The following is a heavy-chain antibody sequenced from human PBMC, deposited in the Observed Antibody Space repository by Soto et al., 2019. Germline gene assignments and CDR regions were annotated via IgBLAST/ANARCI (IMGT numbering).Heavy chain of an antibody. CDR1: GFNFSDSA. CDR2: SRGRSKKFAT. J-gene: IGHJ4*02. Sequence: EVQLVESGGGLVQPGGSLTVSCAGLGFNFSDSALHWVRQPSGKGLEWIGRSRGRSKKFATSYATSVRGRFSLSRDDSKNTAYLQMNSLRDDDTGVYCCTGRGGDSLQDIWGQGTLVTVSS. D-gene: IGHD4-17*01. CDR3: TGRGGDSLQDI. V-gene: IGHV3-73*01.